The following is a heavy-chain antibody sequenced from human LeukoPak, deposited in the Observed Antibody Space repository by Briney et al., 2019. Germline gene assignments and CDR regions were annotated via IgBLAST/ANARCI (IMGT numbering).Heavy chain of an antibody. V-gene: IGHV1-18*04. CDR1: GYTFTGYY. D-gene: IGHD3-10*01. Sequence: GASVKVSCKASGYTFTGYYMHWVRQAPGQGLEWMGWISAYNGNTNYAQKLQGRVTMTTDTSTSTAYMELRSLRSDDTAVYYCARDYYGSGSLDYWGQGTLVTVSS. CDR2: ISAYNGNT. J-gene: IGHJ4*02. CDR3: ARDYYGSGSLDY.